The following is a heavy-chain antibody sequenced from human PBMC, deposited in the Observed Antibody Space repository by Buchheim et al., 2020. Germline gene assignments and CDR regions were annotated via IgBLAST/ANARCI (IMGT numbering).Heavy chain of an antibody. CDR2: IYYSGST. J-gene: IGHJ6*02. D-gene: IGHD2-2*01. Sequence: QVQLQESGPGLVKPSQTLSLTCTVSGGSISSGGYYWSWIRQHPGKGLEWIGYIYYSGSTYYNPSLKSRVTISVDTSKNQFSLKLSSVTAADTAVYYCARVFKGVKCSSTSCQPYYYYGMDVWGQGTT. CDR3: ARVFKGVKCSSTSCQPYYYYGMDV. CDR1: GGSISSGGYY. V-gene: IGHV4-31*03.